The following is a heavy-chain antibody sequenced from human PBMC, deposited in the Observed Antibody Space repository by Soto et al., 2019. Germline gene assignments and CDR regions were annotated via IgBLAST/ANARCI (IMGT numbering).Heavy chain of an antibody. CDR1: GYTFNSYY. V-gene: IGHV1-46*02. D-gene: IGHD3-3*01. CDR3: ARDVLLGTYYDFWSGYYTYYYYGMDV. CDR2: INPSRGST. J-gene: IGHJ6*02. Sequence: ASVKVSCKASGYTFNSYYMHWVRQAPGQGLAWMGIINPSRGSTSYAQKFQGRVTMTRDTSTSTVYMELSSLRSEDTAVYYCARDVLLGTYYDFWSGYYTYYYYGMDVWGQGTTVTVSS.